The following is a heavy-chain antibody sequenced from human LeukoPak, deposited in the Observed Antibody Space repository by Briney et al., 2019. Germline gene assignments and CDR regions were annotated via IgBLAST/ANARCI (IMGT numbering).Heavy chain of an antibody. CDR1: GFTLTGYG. CDR3: ARDGLASIGLDM. CDR2: IWYDGNNK. V-gene: IGHV3-33*01. Sequence: PGRSLRLSCAASGFTLTGYGMHWVRQAPGKGLELVAVIWYDGNNKYYVDPVKGRFTISRDTSKNTLYLQMNSLRGEDTAIYYCARDGLASIGLDMWGQGTVVTVSS. J-gene: IGHJ3*02. D-gene: IGHD6-13*01.